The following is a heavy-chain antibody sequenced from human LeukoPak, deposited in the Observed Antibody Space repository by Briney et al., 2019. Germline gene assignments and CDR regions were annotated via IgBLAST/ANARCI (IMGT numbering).Heavy chain of an antibody. Sequence: GGSLRLSCVGSRFTFSGYEMNWVPPAPGKGLEWGSYISGGVGVISYTDSVKGRFTPSTDTAKSSLYLQMTSLRAEDTAVYYCARGSYCYDTTVYYDPDFWGQGTLVTVSS. CDR1: RFTFSGYE. V-gene: IGHV3-48*03. CDR3: ARGSYCYDTTVYYDPDF. J-gene: IGHJ4*02. CDR2: ISGGVGVI. D-gene: IGHD3-22*01.